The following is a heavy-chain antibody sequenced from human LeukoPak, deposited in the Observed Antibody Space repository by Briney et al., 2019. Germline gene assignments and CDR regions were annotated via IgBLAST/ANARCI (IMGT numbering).Heavy chain of an antibody. V-gene: IGHV3-7*01. CDR2: IKQDGSEK. CDR3: ARAGGGRPLDP. J-gene: IGHJ5*02. CDR1: GFTFSSYW. Sequence: GGSLRLSCAASGFTFSSYWMSWVRQAPGKGLEWVANIKQDGSEKYYVDSVKGRFTISRDNAKNTLYLQMNSLRAEDTAVYYCARAGGGRPLDPWGQGTLVTVSS. D-gene: IGHD2-15*01.